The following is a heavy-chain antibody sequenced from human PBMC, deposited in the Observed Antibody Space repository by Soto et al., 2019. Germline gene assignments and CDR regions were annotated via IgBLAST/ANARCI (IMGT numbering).Heavy chain of an antibody. CDR2: ISGSGGTI. V-gene: IGHV3-48*02. D-gene: IGHD6-19*01. Sequence: EVQLVESGGGMVQPGGSMRVSCAASGFTLSSYSIHWVLQATGKGLEWVSYISGSGGTIYYADSGKGRFTISIDNAKNSLSVQKNSLRDGDTAVDFCARETGLRSSGWSYYFDFWGQGTRVTVSS. J-gene: IGHJ4*02. CDR3: ARETGLRSSGWSYYFDF. CDR1: GFTLSSYS.